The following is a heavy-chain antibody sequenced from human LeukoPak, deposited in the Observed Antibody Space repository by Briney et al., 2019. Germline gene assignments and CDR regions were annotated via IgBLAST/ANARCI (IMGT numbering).Heavy chain of an antibody. J-gene: IGHJ1*01. V-gene: IGHV3-23*01. CDR1: GFTFSSYA. Sequence: PGGSLRLSCAASGFTFSSYAMSWVRQAPGKGLEWVSAISGSGGSTYYADSVKGRFTISRDNSKNTLYLQMNSLRAEDTAVYYCAKEPNRYCSGGSCYTSAEYFQHWGQGTLVTVSS. D-gene: IGHD2-15*01. CDR3: AKEPNRYCSGGSCYTSAEYFQH. CDR2: ISGSGGST.